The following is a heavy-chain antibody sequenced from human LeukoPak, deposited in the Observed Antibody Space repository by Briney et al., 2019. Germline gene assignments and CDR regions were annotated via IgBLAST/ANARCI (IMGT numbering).Heavy chain of an antibody. J-gene: IGHJ4*02. V-gene: IGHV4-39*01. CDR3: ARPYYYDSSGYSH. CDR2: IYYSGST. Sequence: SETLSLPCTVSGGSIRSSCYYWGWVRQPPGKGLGGVGSIYYSGSTYYNPSLKSRVTISVDTSKNQFSLKLSSVTAADTAVYYCARPYYYDSSGYSHWGQGTLVTVSS. CDR1: GGSIRSSCYY. D-gene: IGHD3-22*01.